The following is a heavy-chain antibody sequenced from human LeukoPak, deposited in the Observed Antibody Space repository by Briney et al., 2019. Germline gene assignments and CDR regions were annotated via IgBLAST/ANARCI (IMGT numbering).Heavy chain of an antibody. J-gene: IGHJ4*02. CDR3: AKVRWGSDNALDS. CDR2: ISHDGSNK. D-gene: IGHD3-16*01. Sequence: GTSLRLSCAASGFPFSDYGMYWVRQAPGKGLEWLAVISHDGSNKYYADSVKGRITISRDNSMNTLYLQMNSLRAEDTAVYYCAKVRWGSDNALDSWGQGTLVTGSS. CDR1: GFPFSDYG. V-gene: IGHV3-30*18.